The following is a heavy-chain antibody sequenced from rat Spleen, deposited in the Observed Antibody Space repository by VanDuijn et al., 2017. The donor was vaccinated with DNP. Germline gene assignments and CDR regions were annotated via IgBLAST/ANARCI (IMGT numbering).Heavy chain of an antibody. D-gene: IGHD1-4*01. CDR2: IIYDGSSI. J-gene: IGHJ3*01. V-gene: IGHV5S10*01. Sequence: EVQLVESGGGLVQPGRSMKLSCTASGFTFSDYYMAWVRQSPKKGLEWVSTIIYDGSSIYYRDSVKGRFTISRDNGKSTLYLQMNNLRSEDTAMYYCVSGGPGINQGNWFAYWGQGTLVTVSS. CDR3: VSGGPGINQGNWFAY. CDR1: GFTFSDYY.